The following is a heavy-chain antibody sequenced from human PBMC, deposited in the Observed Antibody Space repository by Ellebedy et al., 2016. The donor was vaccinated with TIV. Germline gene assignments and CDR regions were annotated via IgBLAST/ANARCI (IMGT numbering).Heavy chain of an antibody. Sequence: GGSLRLSXAASGFTFSSYGMHWVRQAPGKGLEWVAVIWYDGSNKYYADSVKGRFTISRDSSKNTLYLQMNSLRAEDTAVYYCARARLDWNWFDPWGQGTLVTVSS. CDR2: IWYDGSNK. D-gene: IGHD3-9*01. CDR1: GFTFSSYG. J-gene: IGHJ5*02. CDR3: ARARLDWNWFDP. V-gene: IGHV3-33*01.